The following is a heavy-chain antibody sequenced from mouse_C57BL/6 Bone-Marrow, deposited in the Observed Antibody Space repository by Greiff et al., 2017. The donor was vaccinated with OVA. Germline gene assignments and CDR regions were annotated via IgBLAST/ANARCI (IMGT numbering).Heavy chain of an antibody. CDR2: IDPETGGT. Sequence: HVQLQQSGAELVRPGASVTLSCKASGYTFTDYEMHWVKQTPVHGLEWIGAIDPETGGTAYNQKFKGTAILTADKSSSTAYMELRSLTSEDSAVYYCTRGYSNYYAMDYWGQGTSVTVSS. CDR1: GYTFTDYE. J-gene: IGHJ4*01. CDR3: TRGYSNYYAMDY. V-gene: IGHV1-15*01. D-gene: IGHD2-5*01.